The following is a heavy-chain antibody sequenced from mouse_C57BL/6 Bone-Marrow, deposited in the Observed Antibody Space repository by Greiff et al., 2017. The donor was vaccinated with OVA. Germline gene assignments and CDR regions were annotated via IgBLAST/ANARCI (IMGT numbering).Heavy chain of an antibody. V-gene: IGHV1-7*01. CDR2: INPSSGYT. Sequence: VKVVESGAELAKPGASVKLSCKASGYTFTSYWMHWVKQRPGQGLEWIGYINPSSGYTKYNQKFKDKATLTADKSSSTAYMQLSSLTSEDSAVYFCARSYYGSSPLVYWGQGTSVTVSS. D-gene: IGHD1-1*01. CDR3: ARSYYGSSPLVY. J-gene: IGHJ4*01. CDR1: GYTFTSYW.